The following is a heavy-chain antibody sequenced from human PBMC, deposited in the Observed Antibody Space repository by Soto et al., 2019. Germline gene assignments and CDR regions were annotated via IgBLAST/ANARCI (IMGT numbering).Heavy chain of an antibody. CDR3: GRSIVVVTALAY. D-gene: IGHD2-21*02. CDR2: MNPNSGNT. Sequence: ASVKVSCKASGYTFSSYDINWVRQATGQGLEWMGWMNPNSGNTGYAQKFQGRVTMTRNTPISTAYMELSSLRSEDTAVYYCGRSIVVVTALAYWGQGTLVTVSS. V-gene: IGHV1-8*01. CDR1: GYTFSSYD. J-gene: IGHJ4*02.